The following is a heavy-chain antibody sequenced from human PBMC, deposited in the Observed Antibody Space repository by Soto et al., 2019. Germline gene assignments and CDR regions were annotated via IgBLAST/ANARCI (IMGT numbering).Heavy chain of an antibody. V-gene: IGHV1-18*03. CDR2: ISAYNGNT. Sequence: ASVKVSCKACGYTFTIYGISWVRQATGQGLEWMGWISAYNGNTNYAQKLQGRVTMTTDTSTSTAYMELRSLRSDDMAVYYCARGEYYDFWSGYDAFDIWGQGTMVTVSS. J-gene: IGHJ3*02. CDR1: GYTFTIYG. CDR3: ARGEYYDFWSGYDAFDI. D-gene: IGHD3-3*01.